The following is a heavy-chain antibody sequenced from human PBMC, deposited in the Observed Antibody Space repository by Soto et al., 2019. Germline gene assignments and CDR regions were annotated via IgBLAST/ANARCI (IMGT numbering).Heavy chain of an antibody. CDR3: AKDQGPTVVKRYNWFDP. Sequence: HPGGSLRLSCAASGFTFSSYAMSWVRQAPGKGLEWVSAISGSGGSTYYADSVKGRFTISRDNSKNTLYLQMNSLRAEDTAVYYCAKDQGPTVVKRYNWFDPWGQRTLVTVSS. CDR2: ISGSGGST. D-gene: IGHD4-17*01. J-gene: IGHJ5*02. V-gene: IGHV3-23*01. CDR1: GFTFSSYA.